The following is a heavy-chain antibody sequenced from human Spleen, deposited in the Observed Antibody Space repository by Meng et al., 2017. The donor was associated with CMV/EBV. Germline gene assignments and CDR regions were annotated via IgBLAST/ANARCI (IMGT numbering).Heavy chain of an antibody. CDR1: GFTFNDYY. D-gene: IGHD6-25*01. J-gene: IGHJ2*01. CDR3: ATAGAARSRLLRYFDF. Sequence: SGFTFNDYYMTWIRQAPWKGLEYVSHISSSGATFYYAGSVKGRFTISRDNTKNALYLQMNRVRAEDTAVYYCATAGAARSRLLRYFDFWGRGTLVTVSS. CDR2: ISSSGATF. V-gene: IGHV3-11*01.